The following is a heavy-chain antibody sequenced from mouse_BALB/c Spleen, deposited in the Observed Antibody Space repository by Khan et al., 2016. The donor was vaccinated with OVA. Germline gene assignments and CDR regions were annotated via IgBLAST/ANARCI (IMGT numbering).Heavy chain of an antibody. CDR1: GISITSGNYR. CDR2: IYYSGTV. J-gene: IGHJ1*01. CDR3: ARDYGSLYWYFDV. Sequence: EVQLQESGPGLVKPSQTVSLTCTVTGISITSGNYRWSWIRQFPGNKLEWIGNIYYSGTVTSNPSLTSRTTITRDTSKNQFFLEMNSLTAEDTATYYCARDYGSLYWYFDVWGAGTTVTVSS. V-gene: IGHV3-5*02. D-gene: IGHD1-1*01.